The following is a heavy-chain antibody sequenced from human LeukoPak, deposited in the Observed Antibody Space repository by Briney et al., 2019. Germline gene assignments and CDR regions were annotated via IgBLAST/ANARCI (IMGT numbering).Heavy chain of an antibody. CDR2: IGTSSTTI. Sequence: GGSLRLSCAASGFTFSSYTMNWVRQPPGKGLEWVSNIGTSSTTIYYADSVKGRFTISRDNAKNSLYLQMNSLRADDTAVYYCARFAAGGYYYYYMDVWGKGTTVTVSS. CDR1: GFTFSSYT. CDR3: ARFAAGGYYYYYMDV. J-gene: IGHJ6*03. D-gene: IGHD3-10*01. V-gene: IGHV3-48*01.